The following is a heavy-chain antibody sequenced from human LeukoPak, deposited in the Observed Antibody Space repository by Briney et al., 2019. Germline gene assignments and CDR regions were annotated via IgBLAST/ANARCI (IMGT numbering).Heavy chain of an antibody. CDR1: GYSFTSYW. Sequence: GESLKISCKGSGYSFTSYWIGWVRQMPGKGLEWMGLIYPGDSDTRYSPSFQGQVTISADKSISTAYLQWSSLKASDTAMYYCARRNPYGSPAFDIWGQGTMVTVSS. D-gene: IGHD1-14*01. CDR3: ARRNPYGSPAFDI. J-gene: IGHJ3*02. V-gene: IGHV5-51*01. CDR2: IYPGDSDT.